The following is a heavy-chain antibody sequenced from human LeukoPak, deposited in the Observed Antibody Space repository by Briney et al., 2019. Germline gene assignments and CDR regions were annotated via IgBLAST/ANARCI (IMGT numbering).Heavy chain of an antibody. J-gene: IGHJ4*02. CDR1: GYTFTSYG. V-gene: IGHV1-18*01. Sequence: GASVKVSCKASGYTFTSYGISWVRQAPGQGLEWMGWISAYNGDTNYAQKLQGRATLTTDTSTSTAYMELRSLRSDDTAVYYCARCPCCDRTFDYWGQGTLVTVSS. D-gene: IGHD3-22*01. CDR2: ISAYNGDT. CDR3: ARCPCCDRTFDY.